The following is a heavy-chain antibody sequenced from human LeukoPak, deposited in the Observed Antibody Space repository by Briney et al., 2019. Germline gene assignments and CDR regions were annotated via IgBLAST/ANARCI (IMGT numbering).Heavy chain of an antibody. D-gene: IGHD2-2*01. Sequence: PSETLSLTCTVSGGSISSGSYYWSWIRQPAGKGLEWIGRIYTSGSTNYNPSLKSRVTISVDTSQNQFSLKLSSVTAADTAVYYCAREYQLLFGLWFDPWGQGTLVTVSS. CDR2: IYTSGST. J-gene: IGHJ5*02. V-gene: IGHV4-61*02. CDR1: GGSISSGSYY. CDR3: AREYQLLFGLWFDP.